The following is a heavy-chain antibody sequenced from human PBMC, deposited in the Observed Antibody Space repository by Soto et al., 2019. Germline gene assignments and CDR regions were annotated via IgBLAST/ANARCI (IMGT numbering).Heavy chain of an antibody. CDR3: AKEISAQREGEGYYYYYGMDV. V-gene: IGHV3-23*01. D-gene: IGHD3-10*01. CDR1: GFTFSSYA. J-gene: IGHJ6*02. CDR2: ISGSGGST. Sequence: GESLKISCAASGFTFSSYAMSWVRQAPGKGLEWVSAISGSGGSTYYADSVKGRFTISRDNSKNTLYLQMNSLRAEDTAVYYCAKEISAQREGEGYYYYYGMDVWGQGTTVTVSS.